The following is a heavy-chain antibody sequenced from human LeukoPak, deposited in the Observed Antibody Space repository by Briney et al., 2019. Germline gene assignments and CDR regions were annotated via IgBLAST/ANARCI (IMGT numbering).Heavy chain of an antibody. CDR3: ARSIPRVSFDY. V-gene: IGHV4-30-4*01. D-gene: IGHD2-21*01. Sequence: SETLSLTCTVSGGSISSGDYYWSWIRQPPGKGLEWIEYIYYSGSTYYNPSLKSRVTISVDTSKNQFSLKLSSVTAADTAVYYCARSIPRVSFDYWGQGTLVTVSS. J-gene: IGHJ4*02. CDR1: GGSISSGDYY. CDR2: IYYSGST.